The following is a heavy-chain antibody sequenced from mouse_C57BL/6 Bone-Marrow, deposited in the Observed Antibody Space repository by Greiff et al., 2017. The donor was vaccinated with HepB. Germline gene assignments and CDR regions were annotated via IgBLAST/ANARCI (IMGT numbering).Heavy chain of an antibody. Sequence: QVQLQQSGPELVKPGASVKISCKASGYAFSSSWMNWVKQRPGKGLEWIGRIYPGDGVTNYNGKFKGKATLTADKSSGTASRRLSILTSEVSAVYFCARRGPGITHDYAMGYWGQVASGAVSS. CDR1: GYAFSSSW. D-gene: IGHD2-4*01. J-gene: IGHJ4*01. CDR3: ARRGPGITHDYAMGY. CDR2: IYPGDGVT. V-gene: IGHV1-82*01.